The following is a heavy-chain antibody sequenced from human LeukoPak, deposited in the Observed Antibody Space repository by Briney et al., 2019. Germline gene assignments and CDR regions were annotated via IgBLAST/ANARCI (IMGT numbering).Heavy chain of an antibody. V-gene: IGHV3-30*03. D-gene: IGHD3-3*01. CDR2: MSYDGSNK. CDR1: GFTFSNYG. Sequence: GGSLRLSCAASGFTFSNYGMHWVRQAPGKGLEWVAVMSYDGSNKYYADSVKDRFTISRDNSKNTLYLQMNSLRAEDTAVYYCARDPSGYFDYWGQGTLVTVSS. CDR3: ARDPSGYFDY. J-gene: IGHJ4*02.